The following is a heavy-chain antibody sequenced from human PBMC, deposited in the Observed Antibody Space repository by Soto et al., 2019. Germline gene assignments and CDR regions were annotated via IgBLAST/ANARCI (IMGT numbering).Heavy chain of an antibody. D-gene: IGHD4-4*01. CDR3: ARHPGDDYNYGGSGIFDY. Sequence: QLQLQESGPGLVKPSETLSLTCSVSGGSISSRTFWWAWIRQPPGKGLEWIGDMYYSGSSYSSPSLKSRFTLSVDTSKNQSSLKVNSVTAADTAVYYCARHPGDDYNYGGSGIFDYWGQGTLVTVSS. CDR2: MYYSGSS. CDR1: GGSISSRTFW. V-gene: IGHV4-39*01. J-gene: IGHJ4*02.